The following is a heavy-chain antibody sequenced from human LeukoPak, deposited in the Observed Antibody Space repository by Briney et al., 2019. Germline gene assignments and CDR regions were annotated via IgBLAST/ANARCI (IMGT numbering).Heavy chain of an antibody. D-gene: IGHD6-19*01. V-gene: IGHV1-24*01. CDR3: AAEGTIAVAGSFDY. CDR1: GYTLTELS. Sequence: ASVKVSCKVSGYTLTELSMHWVRQAPGKGLEGMGGFDPEDGETIYAQKFQGRVTMTEDTSTDTAYMELSSLRSEDTAVYYCAAEGTIAVAGSFDYWGQGPLVTVSS. J-gene: IGHJ4*02. CDR2: FDPEDGET.